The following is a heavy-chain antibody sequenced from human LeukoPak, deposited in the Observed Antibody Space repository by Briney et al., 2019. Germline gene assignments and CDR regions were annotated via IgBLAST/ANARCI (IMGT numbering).Heavy chain of an antibody. J-gene: IGHJ4*02. Sequence: GGSLRLSCEASGFTFYTFWMSWVRQAPGEGVEWVVNIKHDGGETYYLQSVRVRFSISRDSAKNSLHLQLTRLRAEDTAVYYCARVGNSGYYVRSANDDWGQGTRLIVS. CDR3: ARVGNSGYYVRSANDD. D-gene: IGHD6-25*01. V-gene: IGHV3-7*01. CDR1: GFTFYTFW. CDR2: IKHDGGET.